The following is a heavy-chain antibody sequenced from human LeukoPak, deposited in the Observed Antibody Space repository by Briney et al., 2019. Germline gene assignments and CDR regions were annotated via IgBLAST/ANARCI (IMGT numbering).Heavy chain of an antibody. D-gene: IGHD6-6*01. CDR3: ARSIAARRGTDY. CDR1: GYTFTSYD. Sequence: ASVKVSCKASGYTFTSYDINLVRQATGQGLEWMGWMNPNSGNTGYAQKFQGRVTMTRNTSISTAYMELSSLRSEDTAVYYCARSIAARRGTDYWGQGTLVTVSS. J-gene: IGHJ4*02. CDR2: MNPNSGNT. V-gene: IGHV1-8*01.